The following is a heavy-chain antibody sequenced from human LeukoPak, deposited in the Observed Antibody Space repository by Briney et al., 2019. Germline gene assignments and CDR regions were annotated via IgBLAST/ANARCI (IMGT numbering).Heavy chain of an antibody. CDR3: ARVRWELRNYFDY. Sequence: GASVKVSCKASAYTFTGDYMHWVRQAPGQGLEWMGWINPNSGGTNYARKLQGRVTMTRDTSISTAYMELSRLRSDDTAVYYCARVRWELRNYFDYWGQGTLVTVSS. CDR1: AYTFTGDY. CDR2: INPNSGGT. J-gene: IGHJ4*02. D-gene: IGHD1-26*01. V-gene: IGHV1-2*02.